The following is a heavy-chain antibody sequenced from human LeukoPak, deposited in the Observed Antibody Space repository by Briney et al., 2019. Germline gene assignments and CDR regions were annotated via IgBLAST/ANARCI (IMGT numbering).Heavy chain of an antibody. CDR1: GFTFSSYG. CDR2: IWYDGSNK. Sequence: GGSLRLSCAASGFTFSSYGMHWVRQAPGKGLEWVAVIWYDGSNKYYADSVKGRFTISGDNSKNTLYLQMNSLRAEDTAVYYCARDKEGYDILTGRGGNYFDYWGQGTLVTVSS. J-gene: IGHJ4*02. CDR3: ARDKEGYDILTGRGGNYFDY. V-gene: IGHV3-33*01. D-gene: IGHD3-9*01.